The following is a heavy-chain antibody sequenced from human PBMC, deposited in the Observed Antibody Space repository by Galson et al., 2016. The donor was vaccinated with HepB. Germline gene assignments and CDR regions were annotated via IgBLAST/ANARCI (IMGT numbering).Heavy chain of an antibody. V-gene: IGHV3-48*02. CDR2: ISSSSNTI. J-gene: IGHJ4*02. CDR3: ARSGYTSLDY. CDR1: GFTFSNYS. D-gene: IGHD3-9*01. Sequence: SLRLSCAASGFTFSNYSMNWVRQAPGKGLEWVSYISSSSNTIYYADSVKGRFTVSRDNAKNSLSLQMNRLRDEDTAVYYCARSGYTSLDYWGQGTLVTVSS.